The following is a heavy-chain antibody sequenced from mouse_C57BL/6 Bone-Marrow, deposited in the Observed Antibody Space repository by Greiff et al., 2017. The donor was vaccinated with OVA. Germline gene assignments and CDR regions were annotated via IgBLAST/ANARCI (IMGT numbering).Heavy chain of an antibody. D-gene: IGHD1-1*01. J-gene: IGHJ1*03. V-gene: IGHV1-59*01. Sequence: QVQLKQPGAELVRPGTSVKLFCKASGYTFTSYWMHWVKQRPGQGLEWIGVIDPSDSYTNYNQKFKGKATLPVDTSSSTAYMQLSSLTSEDSAVYYCARSVTTVAWYFDVWGTGTTVTVSS. CDR1: GYTFTSYW. CDR3: ARSVTTVAWYFDV. CDR2: IDPSDSYT.